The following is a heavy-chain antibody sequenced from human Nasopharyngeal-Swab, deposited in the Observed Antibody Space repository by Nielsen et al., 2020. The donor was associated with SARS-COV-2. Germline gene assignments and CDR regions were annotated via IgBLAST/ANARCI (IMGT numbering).Heavy chain of an antibody. CDR2: INPGGGST. CDR1: GYTFTSYY. J-gene: IGHJ6*02. CDR3: ARDRVPAAMLYYYGMDV. D-gene: IGHD2-2*01. Sequence: ASVKVSCKASGYTFTSYYMHWVRQAPGQGLEWMGIINPGGGSTSYAQKFQGRVTMTRDTSTSTVYMELSSLRSEDTAVYYCARDRVPAAMLYYYGMDVWGQGTTVTVSS. V-gene: IGHV1-46*01.